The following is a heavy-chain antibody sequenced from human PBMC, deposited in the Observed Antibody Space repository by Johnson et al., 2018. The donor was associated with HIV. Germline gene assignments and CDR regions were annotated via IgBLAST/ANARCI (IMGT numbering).Heavy chain of an antibody. J-gene: IGHJ3*02. CDR2: ISSNGGST. Sequence: EQLVESGGGLVQPGGSLRLSCAASGFTFSSYAMHWVRQAPGKGLEYVSAISSNGGSTYYANSVKGKFTISRDTSTNTLYLQMGSPRAEDMAVYYGARGGGLLDAFDIWGQGTMVTVSS. CDR3: ARGGGLLDAFDI. V-gene: IGHV3-64*01. CDR1: GFTFSSYA. D-gene: IGHD1-26*01.